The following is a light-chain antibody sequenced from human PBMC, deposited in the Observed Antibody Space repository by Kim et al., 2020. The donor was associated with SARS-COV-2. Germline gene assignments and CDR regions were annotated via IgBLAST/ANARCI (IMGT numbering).Light chain of an antibody. Sequence: ASVGDRFTITCRASQDISSWLGWYQQNPGKAPKVLIYEASNLQSGVPSRFSGSGSGTDFTLTINSLQPEDFATYYCQQTHSFPLTFGGGTKVDIK. CDR2: EAS. J-gene: IGKJ4*01. CDR3: QQTHSFPLT. CDR1: QDISSW. V-gene: IGKV1D-12*01.